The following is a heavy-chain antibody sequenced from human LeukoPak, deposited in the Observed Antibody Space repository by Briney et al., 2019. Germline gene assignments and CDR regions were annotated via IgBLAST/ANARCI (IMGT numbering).Heavy chain of an antibody. J-gene: IGHJ3*02. V-gene: IGHV3-23*01. CDR3: ARDGRRRAFDI. Sequence: GGSLRLSCAASGLTFSSYAMNWVRQAPGKGVEWISGISGSGGVTYYADSVKGRFTISRDNSKNTLFVQMNSLRAEDTAVYYCARDGRRRAFDIWGQGTMVTVSS. CDR2: ISGSGGVT. D-gene: IGHD3/OR15-3a*01. CDR1: GLTFSSYA.